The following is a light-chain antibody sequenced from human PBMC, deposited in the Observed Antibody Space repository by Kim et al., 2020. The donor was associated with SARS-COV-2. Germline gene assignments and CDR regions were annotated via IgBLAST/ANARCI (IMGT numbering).Light chain of an antibody. V-gene: IGKV3-11*01. CDR1: KSVSND. Sequence: PGERATRSGRASKSVSNDLAWYQQKPGQAPRLLIYGASKRATGIPARFSGSGSGTAFTLTVSTLEPEDFAVYYCQQRSDWPSITFGQGTRLEIK. CDR3: QQRSDWPSIT. J-gene: IGKJ5*01. CDR2: GAS.